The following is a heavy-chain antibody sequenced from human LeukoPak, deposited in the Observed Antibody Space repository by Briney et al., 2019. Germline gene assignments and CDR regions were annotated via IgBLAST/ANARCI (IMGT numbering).Heavy chain of an antibody. V-gene: IGHV4-30-2*01. CDR1: GGSISSGGYS. J-gene: IGHJ3*02. Sequence: SETLSLTCAVSGGSISSGGYSWSWLRQPPGTGLEWIGYIYHSGSTYYNPSLKSRVTISVDRSKNQFSLKLSSVTAADTAVYYCATNTAMANDAFDIWGQGTMVTVSS. CDR3: ATNTAMANDAFDI. D-gene: IGHD5-18*01. CDR2: IYHSGST.